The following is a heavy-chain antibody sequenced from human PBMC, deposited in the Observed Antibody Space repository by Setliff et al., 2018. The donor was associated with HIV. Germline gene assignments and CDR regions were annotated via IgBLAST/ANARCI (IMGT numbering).Heavy chain of an antibody. CDR2: IIPKFGTA. Sequence: SVKVSCKASGGTFSSYAISWVRQAPGQGLEWMGGIIPKFGTANYAQKFRARVTITADESTSTAYMELSSLRSEDTAVYYCARGRFLEWLLIGFDSWGQGTLVTVSS. D-gene: IGHD3-3*01. V-gene: IGHV1-69*13. CDR1: GGTFSSYA. J-gene: IGHJ4*02. CDR3: ARGRFLEWLLIGFDS.